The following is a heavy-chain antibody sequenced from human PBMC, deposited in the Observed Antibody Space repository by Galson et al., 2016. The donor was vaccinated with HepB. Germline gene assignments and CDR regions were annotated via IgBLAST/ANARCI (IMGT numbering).Heavy chain of an antibody. J-gene: IGHJ4*02. D-gene: IGHD4-17*01. V-gene: IGHV4-39*01. CDR1: GGSISSLPYY. CDR2: VHSTGRT. CDR3: ARLQHDYGYYLLAY. Sequence: SETLSLTCTVSGGSISSLPYYWGWIRQSPGKGLEWIGSVHSTGRTFHTPSLKSRIIMSVDTSKNEFSLNLTSMTAADLGVYYCARLQHDYGYYLLAYWGQGTLVTFSA.